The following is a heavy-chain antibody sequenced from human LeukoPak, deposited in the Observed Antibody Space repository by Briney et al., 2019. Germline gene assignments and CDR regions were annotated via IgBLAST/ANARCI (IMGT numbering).Heavy chain of an antibody. CDR2: IYYSGST. CDR3: ARLGITMVRGVNAFDI. J-gene: IGHJ3*02. CDR1: GGSISSSSYY. V-gene: IGHV4-39*01. Sequence: SETLSLTCTVSGGSISSSSYYWGWIRQPPGKGLEWIGSIYYSGSTYYNPSLKSRVTISVDTSKNQFSLKLSSVTAADTAVYYCARLGITMVRGVNAFDIWGQGTMVTVSS. D-gene: IGHD3-10*01.